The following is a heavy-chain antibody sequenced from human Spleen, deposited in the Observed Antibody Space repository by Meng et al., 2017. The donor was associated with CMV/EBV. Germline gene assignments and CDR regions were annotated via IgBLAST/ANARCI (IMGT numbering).Heavy chain of an antibody. CDR1: GFTFSSYS. CDR2: ISSSSSYI. Sequence: GESLKISCAASGFTFSSYSMNWVRQAPGKGLEWVSSISSSSSYIYYADSVKGRFTISRDNAKNSLYLQMNSLRAEDTAVYYCARADLYCSSTSCYTDWFDPWGQGTLVTVSS. V-gene: IGHV3-21*01. D-gene: IGHD2-2*02. CDR3: ARADLYCSSTSCYTDWFDP. J-gene: IGHJ5*02.